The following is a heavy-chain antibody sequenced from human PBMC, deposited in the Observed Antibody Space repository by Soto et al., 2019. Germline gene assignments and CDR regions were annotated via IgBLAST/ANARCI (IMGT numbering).Heavy chain of an antibody. CDR1: GYTFTSYY. D-gene: IGHD3-3*01. CDR3: ARDSSEGSGYYFYGMDV. J-gene: IGHJ6*02. Sequence: VKVSCKASGYTFTSYYMHWVRQAPGQGLEWMGIINPSGGSTSYAQKFQGRVTMTRDTSTSTVYMELSSLRSEDTAVYYCARDSSEGSGYYFYGMDVWGQGTTVTVSS. V-gene: IGHV1-46*01. CDR2: INPSGGST.